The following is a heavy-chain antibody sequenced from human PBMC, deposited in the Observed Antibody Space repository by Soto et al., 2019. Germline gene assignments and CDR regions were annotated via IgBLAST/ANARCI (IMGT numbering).Heavy chain of an antibody. CDR1: GGTFGTNT. CDR3: ARERAEYSSGWPFDY. D-gene: IGHD6-19*01. CDR2: IIPFLGIA. V-gene: IGHV1-69*08. J-gene: IGHJ4*02. Sequence: QVQLFQLGAEGRSLGPWGKSPCRAPGGTFGTNTITGVPQALEQGLGGMGRIIPFLGIANYAQKFQGRVTITADKSTSTAYMELSSLRSEDTAVYYCARERAEYSSGWPFDYWGQGTLVTVSS.